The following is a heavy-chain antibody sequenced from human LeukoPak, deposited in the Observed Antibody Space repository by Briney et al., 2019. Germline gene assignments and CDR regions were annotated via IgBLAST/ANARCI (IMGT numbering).Heavy chain of an antibody. CDR3: AKDRVPDGMWEIDS. V-gene: IGHV3-23*01. D-gene: IGHD1-26*01. CDR2: ITGNGGMI. Sequence: PGGSLRLSCAGSGFTFRTYAMDWVRQVPGKGLEWVAGITGNGGMIRYADSVKGRFTISRDNSKNTLYLQMNSLRVEDTAVYYCAKDRVPDGMWEIDSWGRGAPVTVSS. J-gene: IGHJ4*02. CDR1: GFTFRTYA.